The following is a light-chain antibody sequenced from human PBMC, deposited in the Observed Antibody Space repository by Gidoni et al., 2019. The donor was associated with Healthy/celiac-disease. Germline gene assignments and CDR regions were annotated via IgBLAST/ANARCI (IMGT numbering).Light chain of an antibody. V-gene: IGLV5-45*02. CDR2: YKSDSDK. Sequence: QAVLTQPSSLSASPGASASLTCTLRSGINVGTYRIYWYQQKPGSPPQYLLRYKSDSDKQQGSGVPSRFSGSKDASANAGILLISGLQSEDEADYYCMIWHSSAQVFGTGTKVTVL. CDR1: SGINVGTYR. J-gene: IGLJ1*01. CDR3: MIWHSSAQV.